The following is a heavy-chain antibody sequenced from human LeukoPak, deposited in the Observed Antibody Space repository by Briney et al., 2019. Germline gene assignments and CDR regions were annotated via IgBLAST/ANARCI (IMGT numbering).Heavy chain of an antibody. CDR3: ARDGDYVWGSPSHIDY. CDR1: GYTFTGYY. CDR2: INPNSGGT. Sequence: ASVKVSCKASGYTFTGYYMHWVRQAPGQGLEWMGWINPNSGGTNYAQKFQGRVTMTRDTSISTAYMELSRLRSDDTAVYYCARDGDYVWGSPSHIDYWGQGTLVTVSS. V-gene: IGHV1-2*02. D-gene: IGHD3-16*01. J-gene: IGHJ4*02.